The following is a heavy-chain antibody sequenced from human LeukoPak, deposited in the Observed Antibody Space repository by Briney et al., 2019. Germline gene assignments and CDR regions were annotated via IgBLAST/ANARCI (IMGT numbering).Heavy chain of an antibody. CDR2: ISYDGSNK. J-gene: IGHJ4*02. Sequence: GGSLRLSCAASGFTFSSYAMLWVRQAPGKGLEWVAVISYDGSNKYYADSVKGRFTISRDNSKNTLYLQMNSLRAEDTAVYYCARFGGSYYGSGSYYPFDYWGQGALVTVSS. D-gene: IGHD3-10*01. CDR1: GFTFSSYA. CDR3: ARFGGSYYGSGSYYPFDY. V-gene: IGHV3-30-3*01.